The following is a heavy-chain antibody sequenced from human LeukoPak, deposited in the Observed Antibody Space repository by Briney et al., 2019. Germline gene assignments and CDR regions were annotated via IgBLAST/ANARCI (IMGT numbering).Heavy chain of an antibody. CDR1: GVSISTSY. Sequence: KPSETLSLTCTVSGVSISTSYWSWIRQPPGKGLEWIGYIHYSGSTNYNPSLKSRVTISVDTSRNQFSLKLSSVTAADTAVYYCARKGSGSYSPFDYWGQGSLVSVSS. CDR3: ARKGSGSYSPFDY. D-gene: IGHD1-26*01. V-gene: IGHV4-59*01. J-gene: IGHJ4*02. CDR2: IHYSGST.